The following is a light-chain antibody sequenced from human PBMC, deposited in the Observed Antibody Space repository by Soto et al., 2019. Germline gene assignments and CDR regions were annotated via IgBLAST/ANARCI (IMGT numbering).Light chain of an antibody. Sequence: AIRMTQSPYSLSASTGDRVTITCRASQGISSYLAWYQQKPGKAPKLLIYAASTLQSGVPSRFSGSGSGTDFTLTISCLQSEDFATYYCQQYYSYSTFGQGTKVDIK. J-gene: IGKJ1*01. V-gene: IGKV1-8*01. CDR1: QGISSY. CDR2: AAS. CDR3: QQYYSYST.